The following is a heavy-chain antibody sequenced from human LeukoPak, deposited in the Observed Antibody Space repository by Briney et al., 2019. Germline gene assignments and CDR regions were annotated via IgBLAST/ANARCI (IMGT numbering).Heavy chain of an antibody. J-gene: IGHJ5*02. D-gene: IGHD2-15*01. CDR3: ARERCSGGSCYINWFDP. CDR2: INPNSGGT. V-gene: IGHV1-2*06. Sequence: ASVKVSCKASGYTFTGYYMHWVRQAPGQGLEWMGRINPNSGGTNYAQKFQGRVTMTRDTSISTAYMELSRLRSDDTAVYYCARERCSGGSCYINWFDPWGQGTLVTVSS. CDR1: GYTFTGYY.